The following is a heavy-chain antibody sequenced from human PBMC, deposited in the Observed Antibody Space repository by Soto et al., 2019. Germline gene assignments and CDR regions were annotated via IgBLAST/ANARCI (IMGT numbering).Heavy chain of an antibody. CDR3: ASGRSVTMVRGVIRHYYGMDV. V-gene: IGHV4-30-2*01. J-gene: IGHJ6*02. CDR2: IYHSGST. CDR1: GGSISSGGYS. D-gene: IGHD3-10*01. Sequence: SETLSLTCAVSGGSISSGGYSWSWIRQPPGKGLEWIGYIYHSGSTYYNPSLKSRVTISVARSKNQFSLKLSSVTAADTAVYYCASGRSVTMVRGVIRHYYGMDVWGQGTTVTVSS.